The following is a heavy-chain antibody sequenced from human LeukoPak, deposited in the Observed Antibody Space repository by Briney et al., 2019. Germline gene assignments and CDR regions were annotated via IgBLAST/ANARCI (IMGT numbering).Heavy chain of an antibody. J-gene: IGHJ4*02. CDR3: ARGGYCTNGVCYHY. CDR1: GYSISSSYY. CDR2: IYYSGST. D-gene: IGHD2-8*01. V-gene: IGHV4-59*08. Sequence: PSETLSLTCTVSGYSISSSYYWSWIRQPPGKGLEWIGYIYYSGSTNYNPSLKSRVTISVDTSKNQFSLKLSSVTAADTAVYYCARGGYCTNGVCYHYWGQGTLVTVSS.